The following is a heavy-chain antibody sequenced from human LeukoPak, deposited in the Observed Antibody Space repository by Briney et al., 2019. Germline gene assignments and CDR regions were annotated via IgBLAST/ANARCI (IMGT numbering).Heavy chain of an antibody. CDR1: GGSMSSYY. CDR2: IYTSGST. CDR3: ARGEFAYDDHDAFDI. Sequence: SETLSLTCTLSGGSMSSYYWSWIRQPAGKGLEWIGRIYTSGSTNYNPSLKSRVTMSVDTSKNQFSLRLSSVTAADTAVYYCARGEFAYDDHDAFDIWGQGTMVTVSS. D-gene: IGHD3-16*01. V-gene: IGHV4-4*07. J-gene: IGHJ3*02.